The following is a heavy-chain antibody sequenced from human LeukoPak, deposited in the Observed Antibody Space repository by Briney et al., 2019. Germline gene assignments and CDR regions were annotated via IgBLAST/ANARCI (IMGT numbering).Heavy chain of an antibody. CDR1: GYTFTGYY. V-gene: IGHV1-2*02. J-gene: IGHJ6*03. CDR2: INPNSGGT. D-gene: IGHD6-19*01. CDR3: ARDGAEQWLVHDYYMDV. Sequence: GASVKVSCKASGYTFTGYYMHWVRQAPGQGLEWTGWINPNSGGTNYAQKFQGRVTMTRDTSISTAYMELSRLRSDDTAVYYCARDGAEQWLVHDYYMDVWGKGTTVTVSS.